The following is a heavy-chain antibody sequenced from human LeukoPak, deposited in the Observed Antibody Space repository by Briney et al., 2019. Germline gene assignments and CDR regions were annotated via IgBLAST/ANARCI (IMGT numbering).Heavy chain of an antibody. D-gene: IGHD2-15*01. CDR1: AFSFSIFE. V-gene: IGHV3-48*03. Sequence: RGSLRLSCAASAFSFSIFEMHWVRQAPGKGLEWVSYISSRRSIIYYADSAKARFTISRDNAKNSLYLQMNSLRAENTAVYYCATEGRRGSSAFSGSDIWGQGTMVTVSS. CDR3: ATEGRRGSSAFSGSDI. J-gene: IGHJ3*02. CDR2: ISSRRSII.